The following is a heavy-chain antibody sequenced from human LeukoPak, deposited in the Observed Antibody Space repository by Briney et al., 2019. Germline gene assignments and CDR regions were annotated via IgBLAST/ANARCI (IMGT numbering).Heavy chain of an antibody. V-gene: IGHV3-15*01. J-gene: IGHJ4*02. CDR2: IKSKTDGGTT. D-gene: IGHD6-13*01. CDR3: TTASGSWQQLVLTKEEFDY. Sequence: KPGGSLRLSCAASGFTFSNAWMSWVRQAPGKGLEWVGRIKSKTDGGTTDYAAPVKGRFTISRDDSKNTLYLQMNSLKTEDTAVYYCTTASGSWQQLVLTKEEFDYWGQGTLVTVSS. CDR1: GFTFSNAW.